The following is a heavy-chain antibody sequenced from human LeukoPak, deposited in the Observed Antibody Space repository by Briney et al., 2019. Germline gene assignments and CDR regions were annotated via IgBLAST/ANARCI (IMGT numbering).Heavy chain of an antibody. Sequence: GGSLRLSCAASGFTFSNYWMSWVRQAPGKGLEWVANIRQDGNEKYYVGSVRGRFTISRDNAKNSLYLRMNSLRAEDTAVYYCARHYDILTGTFPYYWGQGTLVTVSS. J-gene: IGHJ4*02. V-gene: IGHV3-7*03. CDR1: GFTFSNYW. D-gene: IGHD3-9*01. CDR2: IRQDGNEK. CDR3: ARHYDILTGTFPYY.